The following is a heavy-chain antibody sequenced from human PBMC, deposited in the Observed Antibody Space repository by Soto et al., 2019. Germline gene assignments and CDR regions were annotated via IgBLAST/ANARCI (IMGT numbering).Heavy chain of an antibody. V-gene: IGHV3-7*01. CDR2: IKEDGSES. D-gene: IGHD3-16*01. J-gene: IGHJ4*02. CDR3: TLGHYSGS. CDR1: GLTNTCW. Sequence: PGWSLRLSCEFPGLTNTCWTNCVRQAPGKGLEWVANIKEDGSESFYLGSVKGRFTISRVNAKNSVYLQMNSLRAEDTAVYYCTLGHYSGSWGQGTLVTVSS.